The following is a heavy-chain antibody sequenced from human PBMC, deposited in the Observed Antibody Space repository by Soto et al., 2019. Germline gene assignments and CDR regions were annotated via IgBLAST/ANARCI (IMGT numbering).Heavy chain of an antibody. CDR3: AKNGLSNTPSAIDS. J-gene: IGHJ4*02. V-gene: IGHV3-23*01. Sequence: VQLLESGGGLAQPGGSLRLSCAVSGLTFSSHGMSWVRQAPGKGLDWVSAISGNGRNTYYADSVKGRFTVSRDNSENTLFLQMNSLRAEDTAMYFCAKNGLSNTPSAIDSWGQGTPVTVSS. CDR1: GLTFSSHG. D-gene: IGHD2-2*01. CDR2: ISGNGRNT.